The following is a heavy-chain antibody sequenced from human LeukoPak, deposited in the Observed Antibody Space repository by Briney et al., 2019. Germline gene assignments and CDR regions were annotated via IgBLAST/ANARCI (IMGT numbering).Heavy chain of an antibody. CDR2: INQDGSEE. J-gene: IGHJ4*02. D-gene: IGHD5-18*01. Sequence: PGGSLRLSCIASKFTFSNYWMTWVRQTPGRGLEWVANINQDGSEEYYVDSVKGRLTISRDNAKKSLYLQMNSLRAEDTAIYYCARGYSYGYDYWGQGTLVTVSS. CDR3: ARGYSYGYDY. CDR1: KFTFSNYW. V-gene: IGHV3-7*01.